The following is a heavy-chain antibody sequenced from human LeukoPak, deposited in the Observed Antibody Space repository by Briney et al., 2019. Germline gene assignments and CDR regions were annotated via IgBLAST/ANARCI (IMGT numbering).Heavy chain of an antibody. V-gene: IGHV3-74*01. Sequence: PGGSLRLSCAASGFTFSSNWMHWVRQAPGKGLVWVSRINGDGSITDHAESVKGRFTISRDNAKNTLYLQMNSLRAEDTAVYYCAGVLLGSWDWFDPWGQGTLDTVSS. D-gene: IGHD3-10*01. CDR3: AGVLLGSWDWFDP. CDR2: INGDGSIT. J-gene: IGHJ5*02. CDR1: GFTFSSNW.